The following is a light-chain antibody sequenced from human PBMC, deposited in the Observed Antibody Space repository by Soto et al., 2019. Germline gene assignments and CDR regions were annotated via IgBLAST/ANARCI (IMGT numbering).Light chain of an antibody. J-gene: IGKJ1*01. V-gene: IGKV2-24*01. CDR2: QIS. CDR3: QKYNSAPRT. Sequence: EIVMTQTPLSSPVTLGQPASISCRSSQSLVHSNGNTYLSWLQQRPGQPPRLLISQISNRFSGVPDRFSGSGAGTDFTLKISRVEAEDVATYYCQKYNSAPRTFGQGTKVDIK. CDR1: QSLVHSNGNTY.